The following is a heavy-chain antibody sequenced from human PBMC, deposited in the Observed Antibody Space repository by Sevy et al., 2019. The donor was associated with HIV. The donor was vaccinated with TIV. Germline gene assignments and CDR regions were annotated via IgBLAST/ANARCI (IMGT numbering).Heavy chain of an antibody. CDR1: GGSITSNNYY. Sequence: SETLSLTCSVSGGSITSNNYYWGGIRQPPGKGLEWIGSIYHSGNTYYNPSLKSRVTVSVDTSRSHFSLKVTSVAASDTAVYFCASQPGYRSTYYGFSLSRTFDSWGPGTLVTVSS. CDR3: ASQPGYRSTYYGFSLSRTFDS. J-gene: IGHJ4*02. D-gene: IGHD6-19*01. V-gene: IGHV4-39*01. CDR2: IYHSGNT.